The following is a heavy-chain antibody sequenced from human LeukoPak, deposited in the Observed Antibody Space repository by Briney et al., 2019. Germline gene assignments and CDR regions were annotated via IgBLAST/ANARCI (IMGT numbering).Heavy chain of an antibody. CDR1: GGSISSSSYY. CDR3: AREGYYYDSSGYYYYAFDI. J-gene: IGHJ3*02. CDR2: IYYSGST. Sequence: PSETLSLTCTVSGGSISSSSYYWGWIRQPPGKGLEWIGSIYYSGSTYYNPSLKSRATISVDTSKNQFSLKLSSVTAADTAVYYCAREGYYYDSSGYYYYAFDIWGQGTMVTVSS. V-gene: IGHV4-39*02. D-gene: IGHD3-22*01.